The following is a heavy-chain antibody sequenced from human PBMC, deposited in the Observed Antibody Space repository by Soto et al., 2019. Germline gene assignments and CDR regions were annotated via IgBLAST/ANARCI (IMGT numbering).Heavy chain of an antibody. Sequence: SQTLSLTCAISGDSVSSNSAAWNWIRQSPSRGLEWLGRTYYRSKWYNDYAVSVKSRITINPDTSKNQFSLQLNSVTPEDTAVYYCARDGRQQLVYSDAKVDYWGQGTLVTVSS. V-gene: IGHV6-1*01. CDR1: GDSVSSNSAA. CDR2: TYYRSKWYN. D-gene: IGHD6-13*01. CDR3: ARDGRQQLVYSDAKVDY. J-gene: IGHJ4*02.